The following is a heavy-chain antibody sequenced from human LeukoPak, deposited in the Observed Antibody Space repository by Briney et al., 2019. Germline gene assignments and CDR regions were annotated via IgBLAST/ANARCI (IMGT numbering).Heavy chain of an antibody. V-gene: IGHV3-7*01. D-gene: IGHD2-15*01. CDR3: ARDPGYCSGGSCQYYYYYYMDV. Sequence: GGSLRLSCAASGFTFSSYWMNWVRQAPGRGLEWVANIKQDGSEKYYVDSVKGRFTISRDNAKNSLYLQMNSLRAEDTAVYYCARDPGYCSGGSCQYYYYYYMDVWGKGTTVTVSS. J-gene: IGHJ6*03. CDR1: GFTFSSYW. CDR2: IKQDGSEK.